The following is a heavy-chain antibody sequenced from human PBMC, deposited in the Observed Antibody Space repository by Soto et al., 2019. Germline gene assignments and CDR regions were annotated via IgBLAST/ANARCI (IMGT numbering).Heavy chain of an antibody. J-gene: IGHJ4*02. CDR2: INHSGST. Sequence: PSETLSLTCAVYGGSFSGYYWSWIRQPPGKGLEWIGEINHSGSTNYNPSLKSRVTISVDTSKNQFSLKLSSVTAADTAVYYCHFGVVIIPYFDYWGQGTLVTVSS. V-gene: IGHV4-34*01. D-gene: IGHD3-3*01. CDR3: HFGVVIIPYFDY. CDR1: GGSFSGYY.